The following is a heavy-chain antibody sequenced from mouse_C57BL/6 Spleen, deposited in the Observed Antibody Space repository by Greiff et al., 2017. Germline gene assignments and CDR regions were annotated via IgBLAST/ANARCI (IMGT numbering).Heavy chain of an antibody. J-gene: IGHJ4*01. CDR2: ISSGSSTI. CDR3: ALPYDYDGGDYAMDY. D-gene: IGHD2-4*01. CDR1: GFTFSDYG. Sequence: EVMLVESGGGLVKPGGSLKLSCAASGFTFSDYGMHWVRQAPEKGLEWVAYISSGSSTIYYADTVKGRFTIARDNAKNTLFLQMTSLRSEDTAMYYCALPYDYDGGDYAMDYWGQGTSVTVSS. V-gene: IGHV5-17*01.